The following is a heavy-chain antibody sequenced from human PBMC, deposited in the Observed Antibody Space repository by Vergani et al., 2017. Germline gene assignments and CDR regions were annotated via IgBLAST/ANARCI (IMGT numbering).Heavy chain of an antibody. CDR3: AKDNGGSYSAWFDP. J-gene: IGHJ5*02. D-gene: IGHD1-26*01. V-gene: IGHV3-13*01. Sequence: EVQLVESGGGLVQPGGSLRLSCAASGFTFSSYDMHWVRHATGNGLEWVSAIGTAGDTYYPGSVKGRFTISRENAKTSLYLQMNSLRAEDTALYYCAKDNGGSYSAWFDPWGQGTLVTVAS. CDR1: GFTFSSYD. CDR2: IGTAGDT.